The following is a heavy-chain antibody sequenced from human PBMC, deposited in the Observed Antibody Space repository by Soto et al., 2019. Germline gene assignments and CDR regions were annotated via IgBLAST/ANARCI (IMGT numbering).Heavy chain of an antibody. J-gene: IGHJ4*02. V-gene: IGHV4-39*01. CDR3: VSGYPWVGFDY. CDR2: IYYSGSA. CDR1: GGSISSSDYY. D-gene: IGHD5-18*01. Sequence: QLQLQESGPGLVKPSETLSLTCTVSGGSISSSDYYGGWIRQPPGKGLEWIGNIYYSGSASYNPSLKSRVTISVDTSKNQVSLKLRSVTAADTAGYICVSGYPWVGFDYWGQGTLVTVSS.